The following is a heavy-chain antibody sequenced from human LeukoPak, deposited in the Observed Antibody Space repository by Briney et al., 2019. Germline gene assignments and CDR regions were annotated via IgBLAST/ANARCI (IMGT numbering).Heavy chain of an antibody. CDR2: INAGNGNT. V-gene: IGHV1-3*01. CDR3: ARVGSTVTNWFDP. D-gene: IGHD4-17*01. Sequence: ASVKVSCKASGYTFTSYAMHWVRHAPGQRLEWMGWINAGNGNTKYSQKFQGRVTITRDTSASTAYMELSSLRSEDTAVYYCARVGSTVTNWFDPWGQGTLVTVSS. J-gene: IGHJ5*02. CDR1: GYTFTSYA.